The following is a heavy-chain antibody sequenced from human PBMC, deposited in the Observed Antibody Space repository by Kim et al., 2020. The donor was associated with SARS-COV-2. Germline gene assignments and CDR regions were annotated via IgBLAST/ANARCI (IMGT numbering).Heavy chain of an antibody. J-gene: IGHJ4*02. CDR2: INPAGGST. CDR3: VRDLLELARGFVGTFPR. CDR1: GYTFSDYY. V-gene: IGHV1-46*01. D-gene: IGHD2-8*02. Sequence: ASVKVSCKASGYTFSDYYIHWVRQAPGQGFEWMGIINPAGGSTDYAKKFQDRVTMTRDTSTSTVYMGLNNLRSDDAAVYYCVRDLLELARGFVGTFPRWGQGTLVTVSS.